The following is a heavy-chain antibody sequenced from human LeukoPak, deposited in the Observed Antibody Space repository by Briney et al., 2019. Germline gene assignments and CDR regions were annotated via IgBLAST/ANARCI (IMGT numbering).Heavy chain of an antibody. CDR2: IYYSGST. V-gene: IGHV4-59*08. Sequence: SETPSLTCTVSGGSISSYYWSWIRQPPGKGLEWIGYIYYSGSTNYNPSLKSRVTISVDTSKNQFSLKLSSVTAADTAVYYCARHEWSEAVAGTGHWFDPWGQGTLVTVSS. CDR3: ARHEWSEAVAGTGHWFDP. J-gene: IGHJ5*02. D-gene: IGHD6-19*01. CDR1: GGSISSYY.